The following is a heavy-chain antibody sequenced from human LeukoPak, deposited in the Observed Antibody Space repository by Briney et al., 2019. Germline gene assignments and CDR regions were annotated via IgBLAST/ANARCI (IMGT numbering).Heavy chain of an antibody. V-gene: IGHV4-39*07. J-gene: IGHJ4*02. Sequence: SETLSLTCTVSGGSISSSSYYWGWIRQPPGKGLEWIGSIYYSGSTYYNPSLKSRVTISVDTSKNQFSLKLSSVTAADTAVYYCARSNYDYVWGSYLDYFDYWGQGTLVTVSS. CDR2: IYYSGST. D-gene: IGHD3-16*01. CDR1: GGSISSSSYY. CDR3: ARSNYDYVWGSYLDYFDY.